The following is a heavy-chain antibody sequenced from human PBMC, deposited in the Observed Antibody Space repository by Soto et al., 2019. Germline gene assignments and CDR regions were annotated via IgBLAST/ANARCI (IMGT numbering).Heavy chain of an antibody. V-gene: IGHV3-7*03. Sequence: EVQLVESGGGLVQPGGSLRLSCAASGFTFSSYWMSWVRQAPGKGLEWVANIKQDGSEKYYVDSVKGRFTISRDNAKNSLYLQMNSRRAEDTAVYYCARVSRIPVYYYGMDVWGQGTTVTVSS. CDR2: IKQDGSEK. J-gene: IGHJ6*02. D-gene: IGHD2-21*01. CDR1: GFTFSSYW. CDR3: ARVSRIPVYYYGMDV.